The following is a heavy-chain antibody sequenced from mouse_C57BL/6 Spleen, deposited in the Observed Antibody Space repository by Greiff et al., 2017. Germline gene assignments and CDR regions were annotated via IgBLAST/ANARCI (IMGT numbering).Heavy chain of an antibody. CDR2: IYPGGGDT. V-gene: IGHV1-80*01. J-gene: IGHJ2*01. CDR1: GYAFSSYW. CDR3: ARGGYDYDGDY. D-gene: IGHD2-4*01. Sequence: QVQLKQSGAELVPPGASVTISCTASGYAFSSYWMNWVQQRPGKGLEWIGQIYPGGGDTNYNGKFKGKATLTADKSSSTAYMQLSSLTSEDSAVYFCARGGYDYDGDYWGQGTTLTVSS.